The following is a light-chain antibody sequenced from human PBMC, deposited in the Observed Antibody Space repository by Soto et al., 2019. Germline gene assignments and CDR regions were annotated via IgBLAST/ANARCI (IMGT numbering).Light chain of an antibody. CDR2: VAS. CDR3: HQYAGSPRP. J-gene: IGKJ1*01. V-gene: IGKV3-20*01. Sequence: EIVLTQSPDTLSLSPGERATLSCRASQSLINNYLAWYQQSPGQAPRLLFYVASNRATGVPDRFSGSGSGTDFTLTISRLEPEEFAVYYCHQYAGSPRPFGQGTKVEIK. CDR1: QSLINNY.